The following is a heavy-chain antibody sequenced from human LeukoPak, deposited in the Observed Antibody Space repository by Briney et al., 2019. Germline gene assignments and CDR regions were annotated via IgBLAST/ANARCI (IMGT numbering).Heavy chain of an antibody. CDR1: GYTFTSYY. Sequence: ASVKVSCKASGYTFTSYYMHWLRQAPGQGLECMGIINPSDGDTNYAQRFQGRVTTTRDTSTSTVYMELSSLRSEDTAMYYCARGGYNSKFDNWGQGTLVTVSS. CDR2: INPSDGDT. CDR3: ARGGYNSKFDN. D-gene: IGHD5-24*01. V-gene: IGHV1-46*01. J-gene: IGHJ4*02.